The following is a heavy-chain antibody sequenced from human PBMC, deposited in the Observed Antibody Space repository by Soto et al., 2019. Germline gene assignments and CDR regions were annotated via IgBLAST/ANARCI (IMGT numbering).Heavy chain of an antibody. CDR3: ARDRAYGDAFDI. CDR2: ISYDGSNK. V-gene: IGHV3-30-3*01. J-gene: IGHJ3*02. Sequence: GGSLRLSCAASGLTFSSYAMHWVRQAPGKGLEWVAVISYDGSNKYYADSVKGRFTISRDNSKNTLYLQMNSLRAEDTAVYYCARDRAYGDAFDIWGQGTMVTVSS. D-gene: IGHD5-12*01. CDR1: GLTFSSYA.